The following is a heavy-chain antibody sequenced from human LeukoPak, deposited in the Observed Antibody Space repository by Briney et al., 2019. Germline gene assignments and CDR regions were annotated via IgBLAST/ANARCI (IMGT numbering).Heavy chain of an antibody. V-gene: IGHV3-23*01. CDR3: GRGMRDYYGLDY. Sequence: GGSLRLSCAASRFTFSSCAMSWVRQAPGKGLEWVSAISGSGGSTYYADSVQGRFTISRDNSKNTLYLQMNSLTVEDTAVYYCGRGMRDYYGLDYWGQGILVTVSS. CDR1: RFTFSSCA. CDR2: ISGSGGST. J-gene: IGHJ4*02. D-gene: IGHD3-10*01.